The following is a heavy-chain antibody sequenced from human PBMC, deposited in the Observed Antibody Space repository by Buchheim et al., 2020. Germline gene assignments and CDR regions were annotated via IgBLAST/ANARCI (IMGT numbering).Heavy chain of an antibody. V-gene: IGHV3-48*01. D-gene: IGHD3-16*01. CDR2: ISSSGTTV. CDR3: ARDLADVDV. CDR1: GFTFSSYS. Sequence: EVQMVESGGGLVQPGGSLRLSCAASGFTFSSYSMTWVRQAPGKGLECVSHISSSGTTVYYADSVKGRFTISRDNAEHSMFLQMNSLRAEDTAVYYCARDLADVDVWGPGTT. J-gene: IGHJ6*02.